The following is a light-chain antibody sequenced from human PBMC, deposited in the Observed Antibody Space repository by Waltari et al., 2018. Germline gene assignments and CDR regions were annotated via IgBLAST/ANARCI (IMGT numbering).Light chain of an antibody. V-gene: IGLV2-23*02. CDR3: CSFAGYGIYV. J-gene: IGLJ1*01. Sequence: QSALPQPAPVSASPGQSITISCTAVNSNVDILHLVSWYQHHPGRNPRLLIYDISQRPSGISNRFSGSKSGNTASLTISGLQPEDEADYFCCSFAGYGIYVFGSGTQVSVL. CDR1: NSNVDILHL. CDR2: DIS.